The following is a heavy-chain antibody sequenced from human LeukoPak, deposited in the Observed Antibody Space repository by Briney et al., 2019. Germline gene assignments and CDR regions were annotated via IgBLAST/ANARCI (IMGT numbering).Heavy chain of an antibody. J-gene: IGHJ4*02. V-gene: IGHV3-21*01. D-gene: IGHD6-13*01. CDR1: GFTFSSYS. CDR2: ISSSSSYI. Sequence: GGSLRLSCAASGFTFSSYSMNWVRQAPGKGLEWVSSISSSSSYIYYADSVKGRFTISRDNAKNSLYLQMNSLRAEDTAVYYCARSIAAPYYFDYWGRGTLVTVSS. CDR3: ARSIAAPYYFDY.